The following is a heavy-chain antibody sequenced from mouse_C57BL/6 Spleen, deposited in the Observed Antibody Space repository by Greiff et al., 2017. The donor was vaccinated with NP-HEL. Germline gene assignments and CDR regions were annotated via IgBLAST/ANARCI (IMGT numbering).Heavy chain of an antibody. Sequence: VQLQQSGAELVKPGASVKMSCKASGYTFTSYTMHWVKQRPGQGLDWIGYINPSSGYTKYNQKFKDKATLTADTSSSTADMQLSSLTSEDSAVYYGARKSTRGCDWSECTELTGAS. CDR3: ARKSTRGCD. CDR2: INPSSGYT. CDR1: GYTFTSYT. V-gene: IGHV1-4*01. D-gene: IGHD3-1*01. J-gene: IGHJ2*01.